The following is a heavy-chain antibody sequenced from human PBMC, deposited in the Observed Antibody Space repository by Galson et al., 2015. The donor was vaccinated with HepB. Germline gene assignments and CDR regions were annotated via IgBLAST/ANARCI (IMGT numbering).Heavy chain of an antibody. CDR1: GFTFSLYA. D-gene: IGHD3-10*01. J-gene: IGHJ6*02. Sequence: SLRLSCAGSGFTFSLYAMSWVRQAPGKGLEWVSAISGSGGNTYYADSVTGRFTISRDNSKNTLYLQMKSLRAEDTAVYYCAKDVGYFDSGSREGYYYYYGMDVWGQGTTVTVSS. V-gene: IGHV3-23*01. CDR2: ISGSGGNT. CDR3: AKDVGYFDSGSREGYYYYYGMDV.